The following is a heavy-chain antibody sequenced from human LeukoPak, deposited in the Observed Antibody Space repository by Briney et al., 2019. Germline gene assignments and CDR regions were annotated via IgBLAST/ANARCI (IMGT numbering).Heavy chain of an antibody. CDR3: TRGGVLTRDPFDY. J-gene: IGHJ4*02. V-gene: IGHV3-49*03. CDR1: GFTFGDYA. CDR2: IRSKAYGGTT. D-gene: IGHD3-10*01. Sequence: PGGSLRLSCTASGFTFGDYAMSWFRQAPGKGLEWVGFIRSKAYGGTTEYAASVKGRFTISRDDSKSIAYLQMNSLKTEDTAVYYCTRGGVLTRDPFDYWGQGTLVTVSS.